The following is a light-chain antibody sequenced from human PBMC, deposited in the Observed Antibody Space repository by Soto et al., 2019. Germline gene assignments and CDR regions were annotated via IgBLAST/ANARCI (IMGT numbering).Light chain of an antibody. CDR1: QSVSSY. J-gene: IGKJ1*01. Sequence: EVVLTQSPATLSLSPGERATLSCRASQSVSSYLAWYQQKTGQAPRLLIYDATKRAIGIPARFSGSGSGTDFTLTISSLEPEDFAVYYCQQRSNWPKTLGHGTKVEVK. CDR2: DAT. CDR3: QQRSNWPKT. V-gene: IGKV3-11*01.